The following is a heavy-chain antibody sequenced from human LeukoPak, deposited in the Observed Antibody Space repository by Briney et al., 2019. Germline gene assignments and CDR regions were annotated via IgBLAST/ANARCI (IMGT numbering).Heavy chain of an antibody. CDR2: ISTSGST. J-gene: IGHJ4*02. Sequence: SETLSLTCTVCGGSIYNYFWSWLRQPAGKGLEWIGRISTSGSTNYNTSLKCRVTISVDKSKNQFSLKLSSVTAADTALYYCAREAPGYTYGYDYWGQGTLVTVSS. CDR1: GGSIYNYF. V-gene: IGHV4-4*07. D-gene: IGHD5-18*01. CDR3: AREAPGYTYGYDY.